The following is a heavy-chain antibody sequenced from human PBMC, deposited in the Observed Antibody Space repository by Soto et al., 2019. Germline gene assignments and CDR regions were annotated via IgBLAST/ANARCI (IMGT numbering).Heavy chain of an antibody. CDR3: AKEVWGLYTFGRPLDN. D-gene: IGHD1-26*01. CDR1: GFNLSKFG. J-gene: IGHJ4*01. CDR2: IWYDGSQK. V-gene: IGHV3-33*06. Sequence: GGSLRLSCAASGFNLSKFGMYWVRQAPGKGLEWVAVIWYDGSQKYYADSVKGRFTISRDNSNNTLYLQMNSLRAEDTAVYYCAKEVWGLYTFGRPLDNWGHGTLVTVSS.